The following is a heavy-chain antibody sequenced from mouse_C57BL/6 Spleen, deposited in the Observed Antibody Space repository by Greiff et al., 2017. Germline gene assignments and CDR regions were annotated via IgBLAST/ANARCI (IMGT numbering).Heavy chain of an antibody. D-gene: IGHD1-1*01. Sequence: EVQLQQSGPELVKPGASVKISCKASGYTFTDYYMNWVKQSHGKSLEWIGDINPNNGGTSFNQKFKGKATLTVDKSSSTAYMELRSLTSEDSAVYYCARYYYGSSWGYFDVWGTGTTVTVSS. J-gene: IGHJ1*03. CDR2: INPNNGGT. CDR3: ARYYYGSSWGYFDV. V-gene: IGHV1-26*01. CDR1: GYTFTDYY.